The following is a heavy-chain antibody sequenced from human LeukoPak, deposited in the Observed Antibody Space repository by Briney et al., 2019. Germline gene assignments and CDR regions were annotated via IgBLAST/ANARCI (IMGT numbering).Heavy chain of an antibody. J-gene: IGHJ4*02. V-gene: IGHV4-34*01. CDR2: IYHSGST. CDR1: GGSFSGYY. CDR3: ARDGSVDTAMVN. Sequence: PSETLSLTCAVYGGSFSGYYWSWIRQPPVKGLEWIGSIYHSGSTYYNPSLKSRVTISVDMSKNQFSLKLSSVTAADTAVYYCARDGSVDTAMVNWGQGTLATVSS. D-gene: IGHD5-18*01.